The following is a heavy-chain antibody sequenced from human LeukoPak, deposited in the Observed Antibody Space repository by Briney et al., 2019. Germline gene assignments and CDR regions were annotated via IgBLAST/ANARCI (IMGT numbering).Heavy chain of an antibody. Sequence: GGSLRPSCAASGFTFSSYGMHWVRQAPGKGLEWVAVIWYDGSNKYYADSVKGRFTISRDNSKNTLYLQMNSLRAEDTAVYYCAKPRNYYDSEYYFDYWGQGTLVTVSS. D-gene: IGHD3-22*01. V-gene: IGHV3-33*06. J-gene: IGHJ4*02. CDR3: AKPRNYYDSEYYFDY. CDR1: GFTFSSYG. CDR2: IWYDGSNK.